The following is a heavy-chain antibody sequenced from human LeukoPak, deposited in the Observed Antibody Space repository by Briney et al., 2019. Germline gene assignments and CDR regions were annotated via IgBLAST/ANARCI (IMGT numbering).Heavy chain of an antibody. D-gene: IGHD6-13*01. CDR3: AKDPGYGSNWYFHYYYMDV. CDR1: GYTFTTYD. J-gene: IGHJ6*03. V-gene: IGHV1-8*03. Sequence: GASVKVSCKASGYTFTTYDITWVRQAPGQGLEWMGWMNPNSGNIGYAQKFQGRLTITRNTSISTAYMELSSLRGEDTAVYYCAKDPGYGSNWYFHYYYMDVWGKGTTVTISS. CDR2: MNPNSGNI.